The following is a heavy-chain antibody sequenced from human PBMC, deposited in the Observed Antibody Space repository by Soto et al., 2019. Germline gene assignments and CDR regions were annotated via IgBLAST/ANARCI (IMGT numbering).Heavy chain of an antibody. CDR2: IIPIFGTA. V-gene: IGHV1-69*13. J-gene: IGHJ4*02. CDR1: GGTFSSYA. Sequence: SVKVSCKASGGTFSSYAISWVRQAPGQGLEWMGGIIPIFGTANYAQKFQGRVTITADESTSTAYMELSSLRSEDTAVYYCASGPIVGATVPFDYWGQGTLVTVSS. D-gene: IGHD1-26*01. CDR3: ASGPIVGATVPFDY.